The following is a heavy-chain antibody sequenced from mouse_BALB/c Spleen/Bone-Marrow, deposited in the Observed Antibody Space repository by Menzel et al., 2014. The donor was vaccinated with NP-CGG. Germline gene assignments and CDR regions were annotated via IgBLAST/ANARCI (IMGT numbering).Heavy chain of an antibody. CDR3: ARSHGSSPFDY. Sequence: VQLQQSGAELVKPGAPVKLSCTASGFNIKDTYMHWVKQRPEQGLEWIGRIDPANGNTKYDPKFQGKATITADTSSNTAFLQLSSLTSEDTAVYYCARSHGSSPFDYWGQGTTLTVSS. CDR1: GFNIKDTY. CDR2: IDPANGNT. D-gene: IGHD1-1*01. V-gene: IGHV14-3*02. J-gene: IGHJ2*01.